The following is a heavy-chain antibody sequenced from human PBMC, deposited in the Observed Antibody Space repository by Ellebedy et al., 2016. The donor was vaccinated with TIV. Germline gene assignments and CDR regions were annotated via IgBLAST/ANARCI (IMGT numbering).Heavy chain of an antibody. V-gene: IGHV3-30*18. CDR1: GFTFSNYG. D-gene: IGHD3-3*01. CDR3: AKDKGLRFFANYFDY. CDR2: ISYDGSNK. J-gene: IGHJ4*02. Sequence: GGSLRLSXAASGFTFSNYGMHWVRQAPGKGLEWVAVISYDGSNKYYADSVKGRFTISRDNSKNTLYLQMNSLRAEDTAVYYCAKDKGLRFFANYFDYWGQGTLVTVSS.